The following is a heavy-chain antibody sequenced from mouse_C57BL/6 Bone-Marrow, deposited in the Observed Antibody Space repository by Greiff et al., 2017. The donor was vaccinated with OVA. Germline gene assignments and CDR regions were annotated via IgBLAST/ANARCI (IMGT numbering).Heavy chain of an antibody. CDR2: IDPENGDT. D-gene: IGHD6-1*01. CDR1: GFNIKDDY. V-gene: IGHV14-4*01. J-gene: IGHJ2*01. Sequence: DVKLVESGAELVRPGASVKLSCTASGFNIKDDYMHWVKQRPEQGLEWIGWIDPENGDTEYASKFQGKATITADTSSNTAYLQLSSLTSEDTAVYYCTTATGYWGQGTTLTVSS. CDR3: TTATGY.